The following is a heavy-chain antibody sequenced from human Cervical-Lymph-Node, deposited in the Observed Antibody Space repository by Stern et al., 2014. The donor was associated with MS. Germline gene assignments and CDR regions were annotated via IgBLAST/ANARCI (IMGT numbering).Heavy chain of an antibody. CDR3: ARAHYSSSWYGEGDY. CDR2: ISAYNGNT. CDR1: GYTFTSYG. D-gene: IGHD6-13*01. V-gene: IGHV1-18*01. Sequence: QVQLVESGAEVKKPGASGKVSCKASGYTFTSYGISWVRQAPGQGLEWIGWISAYNGNTNYAQKLQGRVTMTTDTSTSTAYMELRSLRSDDTAVYYCARAHYSSSWYGEGDYWGQGTLVTVSS. J-gene: IGHJ4*02.